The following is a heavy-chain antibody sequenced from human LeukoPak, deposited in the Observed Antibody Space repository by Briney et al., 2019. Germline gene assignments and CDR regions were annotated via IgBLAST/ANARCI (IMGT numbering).Heavy chain of an antibody. CDR1: GGSISSTTYY. V-gene: IGHV4-39*07. CDR2: IYYSGST. CDR3: ARESAVAGTRDSFDP. D-gene: IGHD6-19*01. J-gene: IGHJ5*02. Sequence: PSETLSLTCIVSGGSISSTTYYWGWIRQPPGKGLEWIGSIYYSGSTYYNPSLKSRVTISVDTSKNQFSLKLSSVTAADTAVYYCARESAVAGTRDSFDPWGQGTLVTVSS.